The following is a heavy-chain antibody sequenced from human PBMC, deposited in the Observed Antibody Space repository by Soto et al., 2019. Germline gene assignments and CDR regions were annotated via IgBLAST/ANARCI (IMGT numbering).Heavy chain of an antibody. Sequence: EVQLLESGGGLIQPGGSLRLSCAASGFTFSSYAMTWVRQAPGKGLEWVSSVSGSGSSTYYADSVKGRFTISRDNSKNTRYLQMHSLRAEDTAVYYCAKLMLHDCMYVWGHGTTVTVSS. V-gene: IGHV3-23*01. J-gene: IGHJ6*02. CDR1: GFTFSSYA. D-gene: IGHD1-1*01. CDR2: VSGSGSST. CDR3: AKLMLHDCMYV.